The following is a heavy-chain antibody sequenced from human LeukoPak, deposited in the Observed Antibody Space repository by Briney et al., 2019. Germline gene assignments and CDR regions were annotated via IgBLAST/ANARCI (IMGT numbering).Heavy chain of an antibody. D-gene: IGHD3-10*02. J-gene: IGHJ4*02. V-gene: IGHV3-30*04. CDR2: ISYDGSDK. Sequence: GGSLRLSCAASGFTFSSYAMYWVRQAPGKGLEWVAVISYDGSDKFYADSVKGRFTISRDSSKNTLYLQMNSLRPEDTAVYYCARARPSMLIDYWGQGTLVTGFS. CDR1: GFTFSSYA. CDR3: ARARPSMLIDY.